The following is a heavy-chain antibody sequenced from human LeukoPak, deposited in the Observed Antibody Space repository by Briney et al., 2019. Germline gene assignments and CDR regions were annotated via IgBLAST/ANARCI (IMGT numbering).Heavy chain of an antibody. J-gene: IGHJ2*01. Sequence: PSETLSLTCTVSGGSISSYYWSWIRQPPGKGLEWIGEINHSGSTNYNPSLKSRVTISVDTSKNQFSLKLSSVTAADTTVYYCARVRNWYSDLWGRGTLVTVSS. CDR1: GGSISSYY. CDR2: INHSGST. CDR3: ARVRNWYSDL. V-gene: IGHV4-34*01.